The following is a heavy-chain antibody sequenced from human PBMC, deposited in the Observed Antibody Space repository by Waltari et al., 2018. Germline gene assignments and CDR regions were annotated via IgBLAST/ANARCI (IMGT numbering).Heavy chain of an antibody. V-gene: IGHV3-33*01. CDR3: ASEVTLNFDY. Sequence: QVQLVESGGGVVQPGRSLRLSCAASGFTFSSYGMHWVRQAPGKGREWVAVIWYDGSNKYYADSVKGRFTISRDNSKNTLYLQMNSLRAEDTAVYYCASEVTLNFDYWGQGTLVTVSS. CDR1: GFTFSSYG. D-gene: IGHD2-21*02. CDR2: IWYDGSNK. J-gene: IGHJ4*02.